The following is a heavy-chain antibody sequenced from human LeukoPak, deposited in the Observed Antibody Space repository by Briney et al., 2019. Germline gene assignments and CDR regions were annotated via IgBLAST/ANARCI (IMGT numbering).Heavy chain of an antibody. D-gene: IGHD4-23*01. CDR3: TNGGNSDAFDI. Sequence: GGSLRLSCAASGFTFSSYGMSWVRQAPGKGLEWVSAISGSGGSTYYAASVKGRFTISRDNSKNTLYLQMNSLRAEDTAVYYCTNGGNSDAFDIWGQGTMVTVSS. CDR2: ISGSGGST. J-gene: IGHJ3*02. V-gene: IGHV3-23*01. CDR1: GFTFSSYG.